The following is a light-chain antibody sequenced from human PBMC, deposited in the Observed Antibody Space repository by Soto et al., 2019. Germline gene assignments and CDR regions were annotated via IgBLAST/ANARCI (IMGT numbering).Light chain of an antibody. CDR3: QQYNDYPRT. CDR2: KAS. J-gene: IGKJ4*01. CDR1: QSISTW. V-gene: IGKV1-5*03. Sequence: DIPMTQSPSTLSASVGDRVTITCRASQSISTWLAWYQLKPGKAPKLLIYKASSLESGVPSKFSGSGSGTEFTLTISSLQPDDFATYYCQQYNDYPRTFGGGTKVEIK.